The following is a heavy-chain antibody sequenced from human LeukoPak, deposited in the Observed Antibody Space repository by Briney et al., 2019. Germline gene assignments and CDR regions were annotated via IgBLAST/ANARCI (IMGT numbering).Heavy chain of an antibody. Sequence: SETLSLTCTVSGGSISSYYWSWIRQPAGKGLEGIGRIYTSGSTNYNPSLKSRVTISVDKSKNQFSLKLSSVTAADTAVYFCARDLVAQGCPPYNWFDPWGQGTLVTVSS. V-gene: IGHV4-4*07. CDR3: ARDLVAQGCPPYNWFDP. D-gene: IGHD3-16*01. CDR2: IYTSGST. J-gene: IGHJ5*02. CDR1: GGSISSYY.